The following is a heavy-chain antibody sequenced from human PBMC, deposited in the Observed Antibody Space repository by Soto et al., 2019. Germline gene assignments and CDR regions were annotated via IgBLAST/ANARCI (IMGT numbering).Heavy chain of an antibody. J-gene: IGHJ5*02. CDR2: INHSGSA. CDR3: GRSKSSRPQLTS. CDR1: GGSFSGYY. D-gene: IGHD3-10*01. V-gene: IGHV4-34*01. Sequence: SETLSLTCAVYGGSFSGYYWSWIRQPPGRGLEWIGEINHSGSANYNPSLKSRVTISVDTSKNQFSLKRSSVTAADTAVYYCGRSKSSRPQLTSWGQGPRVPVS.